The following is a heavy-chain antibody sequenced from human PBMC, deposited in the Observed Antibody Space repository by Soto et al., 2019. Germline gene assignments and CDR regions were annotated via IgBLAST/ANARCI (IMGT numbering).Heavy chain of an antibody. CDR3: VYSSGWRNYYYYYGMDV. V-gene: IGHV1-69*13. CDR2: IIPIFGTA. D-gene: IGHD6-19*01. J-gene: IGHJ6*02. Sequence: ASVKVSCKASGGTFSSYAISWVRQAPGQGLEWMGGIIPIFGTANYAQKFQGRVTITADESTSTAYTELSSLRSEDTAVYYCVYSSGWRNYYYYYGMDVWGQGTTVTVSS. CDR1: GGTFSSYA.